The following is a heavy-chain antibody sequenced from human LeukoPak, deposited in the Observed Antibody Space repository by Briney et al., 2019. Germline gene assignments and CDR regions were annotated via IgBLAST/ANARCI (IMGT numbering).Heavy chain of an antibody. J-gene: IGHJ4*02. D-gene: IGHD4-23*01. V-gene: IGHV4-30-4*01. CDR3: ARENNDYGGKKAFGY. Sequence: PSETLSLTCALSGGSSRSGDYFWSWIRQPPGKGLEWIGHIHYSGNTYYNPSLKSRVSISVDTSKNQFALKLSSVTAADTAVYYCARENNDYGGKKAFGYGGQGTLVTVSS. CDR2: IHYSGNT. CDR1: GGSSRSGDYF.